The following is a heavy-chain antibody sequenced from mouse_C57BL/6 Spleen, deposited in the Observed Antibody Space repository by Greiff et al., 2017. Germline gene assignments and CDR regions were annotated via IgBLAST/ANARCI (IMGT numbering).Heavy chain of an antibody. CDR3: AKGRYGSSVSPGYFDY. Sequence: DVMLVESGGGLVKPGGSLKLSCAASGFTFSDYGMHWVRQAPEKGLEWVAYISSGSSTIYYADPVKGRFTISRDNAKNTLFLQMTRLRSEDTAMYYCAKGRYGSSVSPGYFDYWGQGTTLTVSS. CDR2: ISSGSSTI. CDR1: GFTFSDYG. D-gene: IGHD1-1*01. V-gene: IGHV5-17*01. J-gene: IGHJ2*01.